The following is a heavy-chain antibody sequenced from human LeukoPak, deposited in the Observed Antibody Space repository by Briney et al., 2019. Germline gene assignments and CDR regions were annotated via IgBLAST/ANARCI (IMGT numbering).Heavy chain of an antibody. CDR2: IYYSGST. Sequence: SETLSLTCTVSGGSISSSSDYWGWIRQPPGKGLEWIGSIYYSGSTYYNPSLQSRVTMSVDTSKNQFSLKVSSVTAADTAVYYCARDQIGWLDPSSAYFDYWGQGTLVTVSS. J-gene: IGHJ4*02. D-gene: IGHD5-24*01. CDR1: GGSISSSSDY. CDR3: ARDQIGWLDPSSAYFDY. V-gene: IGHV4-39*07.